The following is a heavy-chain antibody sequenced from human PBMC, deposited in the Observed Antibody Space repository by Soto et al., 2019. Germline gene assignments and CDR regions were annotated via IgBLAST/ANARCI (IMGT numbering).Heavy chain of an antibody. D-gene: IGHD1-26*01. V-gene: IGHV3-21*01. J-gene: IGHJ4*02. Sequence: EVQLVESGGGLVKPGGSLRLSCAASGFTFSSYSMNWVRQAPGKGLEWVSSISSSSSYIYYADSVKGRCTISRDNAKNSLYLQMNSLRAEDTAVYYCARVAGWELTYFDYWGQGTLVTVSS. CDR2: ISSSSSYI. CDR3: ARVAGWELTYFDY. CDR1: GFTFSSYS.